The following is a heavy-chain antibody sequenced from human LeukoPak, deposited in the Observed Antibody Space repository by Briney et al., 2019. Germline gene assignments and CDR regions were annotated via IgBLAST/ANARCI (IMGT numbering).Heavy chain of an antibody. J-gene: IGHJ4*02. CDR2: INPNSGGT. D-gene: IGHD6-6*01. Sequence: GASVKVSCKASGYTFTGYYMHWVRQAPGQGLEWMGWINPNSGGTNYAQKFQGRVTMTRDTSISTAYMELSRLRSDDTAVYYCARDRCGGSSSLVDYWGQGTLVTVSS. V-gene: IGHV1-2*02. CDR3: ARDRCGGSSSLVDY. CDR1: GYTFTGYY.